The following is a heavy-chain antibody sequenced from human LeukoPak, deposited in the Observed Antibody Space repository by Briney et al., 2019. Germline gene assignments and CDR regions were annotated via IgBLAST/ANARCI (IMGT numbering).Heavy chain of an antibody. J-gene: IGHJ4*02. D-gene: IGHD3-22*01. V-gene: IGHV3-23*01. CDR3: AKVVTMIVVVTSIFDY. CDR2: ISGSGGST. Sequence: GGSLRLSCAASGFTFSSYAMSWVRQAPGKGLEWVSAISGSGGSTYYADSVKGRFTISRDNPKNTLYLQMNSLRAEDTAVYYCAKVVTMIVVVTSIFDYWGQGTLVTVSS. CDR1: GFTFSSYA.